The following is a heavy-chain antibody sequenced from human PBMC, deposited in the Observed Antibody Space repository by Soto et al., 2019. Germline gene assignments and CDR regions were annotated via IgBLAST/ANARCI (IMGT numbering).Heavy chain of an antibody. CDR1: GYTFTSYY. CDR2: INPSGGST. V-gene: IGHV1-46*03. J-gene: IGHJ5*02. Sequence: GASVKVSCKASGYTFTSYYMHWVRQAPGQGLEWMGIINPSGGSTSYAQKFQGRVTMTRDTSTSTVYMELSSLRSEDTAVYYCARGIVVVVAATHWFDPWGQGALVTVSS. D-gene: IGHD2-15*01. CDR3: ARGIVVVVAATHWFDP.